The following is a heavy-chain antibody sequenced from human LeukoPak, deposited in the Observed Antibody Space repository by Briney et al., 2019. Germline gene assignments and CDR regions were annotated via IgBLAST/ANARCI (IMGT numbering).Heavy chain of an antibody. CDR1: GVSLSSGGYY. D-gene: IGHD3-10*01. CDR3: AGGSRYGSGMFWFDT. Sequence: SETLSLTCAVSGVSLSSGGYYGGWIRPPPGKGLEWSGYIYYGGRTNYNPSLERRATISVHPSKNKFSLKLSSGTAADTAVYYCAGGSRYGSGMFWFDTWGQGTLVTVSS. CDR2: IYYGGRT. J-gene: IGHJ5*02. V-gene: IGHV4-61*08.